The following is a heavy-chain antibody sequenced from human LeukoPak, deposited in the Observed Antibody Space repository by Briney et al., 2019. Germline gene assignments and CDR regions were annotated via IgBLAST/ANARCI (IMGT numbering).Heavy chain of an antibody. J-gene: IGHJ4*02. CDR3: ARDISRTVTTNYFDY. D-gene: IGHD4-17*01. CDR1: GFTVSSNY. CDR2: IYSGDST. Sequence: GGSLRLSCAASGFTVSSNYMNWVRQAPGKGLEWVSVIYSGDSTYYADSVKGRFTISRDNSKNTLYLQMNSLRAEDTAVYYCARDISRTVTTNYFDYWGQGTLVTVSS. V-gene: IGHV3-66*01.